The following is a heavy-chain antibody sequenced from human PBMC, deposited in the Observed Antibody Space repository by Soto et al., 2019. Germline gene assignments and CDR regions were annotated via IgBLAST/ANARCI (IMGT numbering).Heavy chain of an antibody. V-gene: IGHV3-23*01. J-gene: IGHJ4*02. CDR2: VSIGGST. D-gene: IGHD2-15*01. CDR1: GFTFSSYA. Sequence: DVQLLESGGGLVQPEGSLRLSCAASGFTFSSYAMGWVRQGPGKGLEWVAVVSIGGSTHYADSVRGRFTISRDNSKNTLFLQMNSLTAEGTAVYFCAKRRGAGGHFDYWGQGALVTVSS. CDR3: AKRRGAGGHFDY.